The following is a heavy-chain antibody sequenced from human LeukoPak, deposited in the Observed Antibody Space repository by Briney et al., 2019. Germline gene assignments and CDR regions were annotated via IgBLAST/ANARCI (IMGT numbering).Heavy chain of an antibody. V-gene: IGHV3-21*01. J-gene: IGHJ4*02. CDR2: ISSSSSYI. CDR3: ARRFSVAGKSRTYYFDY. D-gene: IGHD6-19*01. Sequence: GGSLRLSRAASGFTFSSYSMNWVRQAPGKGLEWVSSISSSSSYIYYADSVKGRFTISRDNAKNSLYLQMNSLRAEDTAVYYCARRFSVAGKSRTYYFDYWGQGTLVTVSS. CDR1: GFTFSSYS.